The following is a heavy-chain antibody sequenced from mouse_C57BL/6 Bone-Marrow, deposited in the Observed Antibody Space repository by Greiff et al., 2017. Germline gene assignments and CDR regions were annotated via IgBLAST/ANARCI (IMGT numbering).Heavy chain of an antibody. CDR3: ARHLNSVSYYAMDY. V-gene: IGHV2-6-1*01. Sequence: QVQLQQSGPGLVAPSQSLSITCTVSGFSLTSYGVHWVRQPPGKGLEWLVVIWSDGSTTYNSALKSRLSISKDNSKSQVFLKMNSLQTDDTAMYYCARHLNSVSYYAMDYWGQGTSVTVSS. CDR1: GFSLTSYG. CDR2: IWSDGST. J-gene: IGHJ4*01. D-gene: IGHD1-3*01.